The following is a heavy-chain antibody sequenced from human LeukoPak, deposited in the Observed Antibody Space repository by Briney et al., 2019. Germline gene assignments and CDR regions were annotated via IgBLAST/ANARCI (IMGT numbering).Heavy chain of an antibody. CDR3: ARYGRVGGESFDY. V-gene: IGHV3-48*03. J-gene: IGHJ4*02. CDR1: GFTFSSYE. Sequence: GGSLRLSCAASGFTFSSYEMNWVRQAPGKGLEWVSYISTSVSTTYYADSVKGRFTISRDNGKNSLYLQMNSLRDEDTAVYYCARYGRVGGESFDYWGQGTLVTVSS. CDR2: ISTSVSTT. D-gene: IGHD2-21*01.